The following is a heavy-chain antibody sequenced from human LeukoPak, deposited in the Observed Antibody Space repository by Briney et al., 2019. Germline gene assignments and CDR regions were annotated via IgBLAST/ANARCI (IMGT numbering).Heavy chain of an antibody. CDR1: GGSVSSDGYN. CDR2: IYYSGST. D-gene: IGHD6-19*01. CDR3: AQFIAVDGTDYYYGMDV. J-gene: IGHJ6*02. V-gene: IGHV4-31*03. Sequence: PSETLSLTCTVSGGSVSSDGYNWIWIRQHPGKGLEWIGYIYYSGSTYYNPSLKSRVTISVDTSKNQFSLRLSSVTAADTAVYYCAQFIAVDGTDYYYGMDVWGQGTTVTVSS.